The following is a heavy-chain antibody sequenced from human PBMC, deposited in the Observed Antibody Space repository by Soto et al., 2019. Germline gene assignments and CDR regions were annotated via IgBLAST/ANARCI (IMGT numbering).Heavy chain of an antibody. CDR1: GDSISNYY. CDR2: IHTTENT. J-gene: IGHJ4*02. CDR3: ARALTSAAGLYFDY. D-gene: IGHD6-13*01. V-gene: IGHV4-4*07. Sequence: TETLSLTYTVSGDSISNYYWSWIRQPAGKGMEWIGRIHTTENTNYNPSLRSRVTMSVDTSNNQFSLKLTSLTAADTAVYYCARALTSAAGLYFDYWGQGTLVPVSS.